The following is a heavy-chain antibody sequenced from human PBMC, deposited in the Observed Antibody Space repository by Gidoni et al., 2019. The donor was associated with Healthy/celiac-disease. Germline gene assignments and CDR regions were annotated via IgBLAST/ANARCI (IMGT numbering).Heavy chain of an antibody. V-gene: IGHV3-23*01. J-gene: IGHJ4*02. CDR1: GFTFSSYA. CDR2: ISGSGGST. D-gene: IGHD2-2*01. Sequence: CAASGFTFSSYAMSWVRQAPGKGLEWVSAISGSGGSTYYADSVKGRFTISRDNSKNTLYLQMNSLRAEDTAVYYCAKLGDNIGVGGYYFDYWGQGTLVTVSS. CDR3: AKLGDNIGVGGYYFDY.